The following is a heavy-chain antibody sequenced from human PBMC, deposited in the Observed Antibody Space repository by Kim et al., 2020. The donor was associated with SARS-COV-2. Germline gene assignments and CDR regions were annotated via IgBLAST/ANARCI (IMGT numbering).Heavy chain of an antibody. J-gene: IGHJ6*02. CDR2: ISYDGSNK. D-gene: IGHD3-3*01. V-gene: IGHV3-30-3*01. Sequence: RSLCSACAASGFTFSSYAMHWVRQAPGKGLEWVAVISYDGSNKYYADSVKGRFTISRDNSKNTLYLQMNSLRAEDTAVYYCASAFGGSYYYGMDVWGQGTKVTV. CDR1: GFTFSSYA. CDR3: ASAFGGSYYYGMDV.